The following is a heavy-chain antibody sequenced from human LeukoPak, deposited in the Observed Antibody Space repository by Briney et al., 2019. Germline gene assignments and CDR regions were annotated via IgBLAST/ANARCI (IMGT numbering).Heavy chain of an antibody. CDR2: ISTDGSST. CDR1: GFTFSIFW. J-gene: IGHJ4*02. D-gene: IGHD6-13*01. Sequence: PGGSLRLSCAASGFTFSIFWMHWVRQAPGKGLVWVSRISTDGSSTSYADSVKGRFTISRDNAKNSLYLQMNSLRAEDTAVYYCAKDHAAYSSSWYIFDYWGQGTLVTVSS. CDR3: AKDHAAYSSSWYIFDY. V-gene: IGHV3-74*01.